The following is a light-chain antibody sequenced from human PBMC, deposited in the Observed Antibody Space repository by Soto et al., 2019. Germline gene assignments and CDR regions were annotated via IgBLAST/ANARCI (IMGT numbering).Light chain of an antibody. V-gene: IGLV1-40*01. J-gene: IGLJ1*01. CDR3: QSYDSTLSGSYV. Sequence: VLTQPPSVSGAPGQRVTISCTGRSSNIGAGFDVHWYQQLPGTAPRLLIYGNHRPSGVPDRFSGSKSGTSASLAITGLQAEDEADYYCQSYDSTLSGSYVFGTGTKVTVL. CDR1: SSNIGAGFD. CDR2: GN.